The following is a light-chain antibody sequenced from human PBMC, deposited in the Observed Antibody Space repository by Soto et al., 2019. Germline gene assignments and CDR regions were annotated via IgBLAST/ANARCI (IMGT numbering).Light chain of an antibody. J-gene: IGKJ1*01. CDR1: QSVSSSS. CDR3: QQYCSSPNWW. CDR2: GAS. Sequence: ESVFPQGRRIMNKSPGERATLSCRASQSVSSSSLAWYQQKPGQAPRLLIYGASSRATGIPDRFSGSGSGTDFTLTISRLEPEDFAVYYFQQYCSSPNWWFGQRTKADI. V-gene: IGKV3-20*01.